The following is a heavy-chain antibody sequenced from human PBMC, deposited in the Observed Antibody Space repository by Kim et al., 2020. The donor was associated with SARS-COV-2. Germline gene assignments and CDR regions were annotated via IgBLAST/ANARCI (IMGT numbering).Heavy chain of an antibody. Sequence: VKGRFPIPRANAKNSLYLQMNSLRAEDTAVYYCATLAVAGTGYYYYGMDVWGQGTTVTVSS. D-gene: IGHD6-19*01. V-gene: IGHV3-11*06. CDR3: ATLAVAGTGYYYYGMDV. J-gene: IGHJ6*02.